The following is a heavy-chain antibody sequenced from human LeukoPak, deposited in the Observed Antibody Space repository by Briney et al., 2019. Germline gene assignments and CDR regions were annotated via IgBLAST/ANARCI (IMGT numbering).Heavy chain of an antibody. CDR1: GYTFTSYY. CDR2: INPSGGST. CDR3: ARAHCSSTSCYRDLYYYYMDV. D-gene: IGHD2-2*02. J-gene: IGHJ6*03. Sequence: VSVKVSCKASGYTFTSYYMHWVRQAPGQGLEWMGIINPSGGSTSYAQKFQGRVTMTRDTSTSTVYMELSSLRSDDTAVYYCARAHCSSTSCYRDLYYYYMDVWGKGTTVTVSS. V-gene: IGHV1-46*01.